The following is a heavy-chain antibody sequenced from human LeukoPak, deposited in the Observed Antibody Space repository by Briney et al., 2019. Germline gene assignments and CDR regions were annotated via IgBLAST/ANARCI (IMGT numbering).Heavy chain of an antibody. CDR2: IKSDGSYA. J-gene: IGHJ4*02. D-gene: IGHD3-22*01. Sequence: GGSLRLSCAASGFTFSSYWMHWVRQAPGKGVVWASRIKSDGSYATYPDSVKGRFTISRDNAMNTLYLQMNSLRAEDTAVYYCARDIYYDRSGSDYWGQGTLVTVSS. CDR3: ARDIYYDRSGSDY. V-gene: IGHV3-74*01. CDR1: GFTFSSYW.